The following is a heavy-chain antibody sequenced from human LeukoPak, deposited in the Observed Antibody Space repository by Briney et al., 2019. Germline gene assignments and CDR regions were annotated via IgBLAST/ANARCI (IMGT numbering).Heavy chain of an antibody. J-gene: IGHJ4*02. V-gene: IGHV3-21*04. Sequence: PGGSLRLSCAASGFTFSSYSMNWVRQAPGKGLEWVSSISSSSSYIYYADSVKGRFTISRDNAKNSLYLQMNSLRAADTAVYYCAKSRVRYSLDYFDYWGQGTLVTVSS. CDR3: AKSRVRYSLDYFDY. D-gene: IGHD5-18*01. CDR2: ISSSSSYI. CDR1: GFTFSSYS.